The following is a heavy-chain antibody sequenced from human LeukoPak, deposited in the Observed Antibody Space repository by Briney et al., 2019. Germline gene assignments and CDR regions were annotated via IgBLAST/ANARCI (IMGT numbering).Heavy chain of an antibody. J-gene: IGHJ4*02. CDR3: ARERSGYSLFDY. Sequence: SETLSLTCAVYGGSFSGYYWSWIRQPPGKGLEWIGEINHSGSTNYNPSLKSRVTISVDTSKNQFSLKLNSVTAADTAVYYCARERSGYSLFDYWGQGTLVTVSS. CDR2: INHSGST. CDR1: GGSFSGYY. D-gene: IGHD3-22*01. V-gene: IGHV4-34*01.